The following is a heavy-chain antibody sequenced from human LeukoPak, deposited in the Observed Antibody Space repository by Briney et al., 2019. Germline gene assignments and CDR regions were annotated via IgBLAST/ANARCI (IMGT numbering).Heavy chain of an antibody. CDR3: AKVPYYDFWSGYYTGIGGFDY. Sequence: GGSLRLSCAASGFTFSNYAMSWVRQAPGKGLEWVSAISGSGGSTYYADSVKGRFTISRDNSKNTLYLQMNSLRAEDTAVYYCAKVPYYDFWSGYYTGIGGFDYWGQGTLVTVSS. CDR1: GFTFSNYA. CDR2: ISGSGGST. J-gene: IGHJ4*02. D-gene: IGHD3-3*01. V-gene: IGHV3-23*01.